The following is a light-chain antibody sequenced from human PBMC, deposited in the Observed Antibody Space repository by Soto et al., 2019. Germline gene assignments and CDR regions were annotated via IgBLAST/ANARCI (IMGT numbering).Light chain of an antibody. CDR2: WAS. CDR3: QQYYSTPWT. J-gene: IGKJ1*01. Sequence: DIVMTQSPDSLAVSLGERATINCKSSQSVLYSSNNKNYLAWYQQKPGQPPKPLIYWASSRESGVPDRFSGSGSWTDFTLTISSLQAEDVSVYYCQQYYSTPWTFGQGTKVEIK. V-gene: IGKV4-1*01. CDR1: QSVLYSSNNKNY.